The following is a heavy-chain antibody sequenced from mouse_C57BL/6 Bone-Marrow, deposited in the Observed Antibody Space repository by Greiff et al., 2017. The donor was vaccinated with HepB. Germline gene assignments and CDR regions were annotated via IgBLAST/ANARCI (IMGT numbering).Heavy chain of an antibody. V-gene: IGHV1-63*01. CDR2: IYPGGGYT. Sequence: VQVVESGAELVRPGTSVKMSCKASGYTFTNYWIGWAKQRPGHGLEWIGDIYPGGGYTNYNEKFKGKATLTADKSSSTAYMQFSSLTSEDSAIYYCARGGLLDYFDYWGQGTTLTVSS. J-gene: IGHJ2*01. D-gene: IGHD2-3*01. CDR1: GYTFTNYW. CDR3: ARGGLLDYFDY.